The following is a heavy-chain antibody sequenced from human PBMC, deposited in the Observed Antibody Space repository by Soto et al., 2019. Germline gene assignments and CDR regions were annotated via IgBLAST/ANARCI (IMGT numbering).Heavy chain of an antibody. CDR3: ANSGIAVAEDYYCGMDV. CDR2: IYYSGST. CDR1: GGSISSSSYY. D-gene: IGHD6-19*01. J-gene: IGHJ6*02. Sequence: QLQLQESGPGLVKPSETLSLTCTVSGGSISSSSYYWGWIRQPPGKGLEWIGSIYYSGSTYYNPSLKSRVTISVDTSKNQFSLKLSSVTAADTAVYYCANSGIAVAEDYYCGMDVWGQGTTVTVSS. V-gene: IGHV4-39*01.